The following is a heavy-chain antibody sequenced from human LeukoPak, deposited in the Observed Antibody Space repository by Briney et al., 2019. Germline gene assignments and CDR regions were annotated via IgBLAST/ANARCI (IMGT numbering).Heavy chain of an antibody. D-gene: IGHD1-26*01. Sequence: ASVKVSCKASGYTFSSYGFSWVRQAPGQGLEWMGWINTYNGNTNSAQKFQGRFTMTTDPSTHTVFMELRSLRSDDTAVYYCARGSGTSFPFDYWGQGTLLTVSP. CDR2: INTYNGNT. CDR1: GYTFSSYG. V-gene: IGHV1-18*01. J-gene: IGHJ4*02. CDR3: ARGSGTSFPFDY.